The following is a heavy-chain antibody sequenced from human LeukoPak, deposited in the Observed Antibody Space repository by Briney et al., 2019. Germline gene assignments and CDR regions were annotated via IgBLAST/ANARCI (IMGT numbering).Heavy chain of an antibody. CDR2: INTNTGNA. Sequence: ASVKVSFTASGYTFTIYAMNWVRQAPGQGLEWMGWINTNTGNAKYSQDFTGGFVFSLDTSVSTAYLQISSLKAEDTAVYYCARPYYDILTGYYTLLEYWGQGTLVTVSS. V-gene: IGHV7-4-1*02. CDR3: ARPYYDILTGYYTLLEY. D-gene: IGHD3-9*01. CDR1: GYTFTIYA. J-gene: IGHJ4*02.